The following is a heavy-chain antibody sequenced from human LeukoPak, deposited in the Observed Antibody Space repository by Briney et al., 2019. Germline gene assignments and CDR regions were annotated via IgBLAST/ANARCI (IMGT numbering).Heavy chain of an antibody. V-gene: IGHV3-53*01. CDR1: GFTVSSNY. CDR2: IYSGGST. J-gene: IGHJ4*02. Sequence: GGSLRLSCAASGFTVSSNYMSWVRQAPGEGLEWVSVIYSGGSTYYADSVKGRFTISRDNSKNTLYLQMNSLRAEDTAVYYCARRYSSGWYDYWGQGTLVTVSS. CDR3: ARRYSSGWYDY. D-gene: IGHD6-19*01.